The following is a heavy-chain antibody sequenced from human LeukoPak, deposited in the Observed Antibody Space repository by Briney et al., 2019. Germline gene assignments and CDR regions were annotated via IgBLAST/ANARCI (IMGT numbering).Heavy chain of an antibody. CDR1: GGSFSGYY. CDR3: ARDRRRRIAAAGAGSEH. Sequence: KSSETLSLTCAVYGGSFSGYYWSWIRQPPGKGQEWIGEINHSGGTNYNPSLKSRVTISVDTSKNQFSLKLSSVTAADTAVYYCARDRRRRIAAAGAGSEHWGQGTLVTVSA. J-gene: IGHJ1*01. V-gene: IGHV4-34*01. D-gene: IGHD6-13*01. CDR2: INHSGGT.